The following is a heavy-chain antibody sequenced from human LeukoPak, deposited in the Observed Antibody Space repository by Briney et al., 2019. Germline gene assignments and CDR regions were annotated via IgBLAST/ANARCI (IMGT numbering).Heavy chain of an antibody. J-gene: IGHJ3*02. V-gene: IGHV3-11*01. CDR1: GFIFRDYY. D-gene: IGHD4-4*01. Sequence: GGSLRLSCAASGFIFRDYYMSWIRQAPGKGLEWVSYISSSGTTIFYADSVKGRFTISRDNAKNSLYLQMNSLKAEDTAVYYCASSHPTVTTGFHAFDTWGQGTMVTVSS. CDR2: ISSSGTTI. CDR3: ASSHPTVTTGFHAFDT.